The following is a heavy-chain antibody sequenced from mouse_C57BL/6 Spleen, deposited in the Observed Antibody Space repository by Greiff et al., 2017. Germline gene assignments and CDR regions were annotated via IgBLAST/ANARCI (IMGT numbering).Heavy chain of an antibody. J-gene: IGHJ4*01. CDR2: IDPNSGGT. CDR3: ASYYSNSHYYAMDY. D-gene: IGHD2-5*01. Sequence: QVQLKEPGAELVKPGASVKLSCKASGYTFTSYWMHWVKQRPGRGLEWIGRIDPNSGGTKYNEKFKSKATLTVDKLSSTAYMQLSSLTSEDSAVYYCASYYSNSHYYAMDYWGQGTSVTVSS. V-gene: IGHV1-72*01. CDR1: GYTFTSYW.